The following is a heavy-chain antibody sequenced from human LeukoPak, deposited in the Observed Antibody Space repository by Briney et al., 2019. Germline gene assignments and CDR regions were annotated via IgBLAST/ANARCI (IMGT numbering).Heavy chain of an antibody. CDR1: GGSISSSSYY. CDR2: IYYSGST. D-gene: IGHD3-10*01. V-gene: IGHV4-39*01. Sequence: SSETLSLTCTVSGGSISSSSYYWGWIRQPPGKGLEWIGSIYYSGSTYYNPSFKSRVTISVDTSKNQFSLKVSSVTAADTAVYYCARREDYGSGSYFGYWGQGTLVTVSS. J-gene: IGHJ4*02. CDR3: ARREDYGSGSYFGY.